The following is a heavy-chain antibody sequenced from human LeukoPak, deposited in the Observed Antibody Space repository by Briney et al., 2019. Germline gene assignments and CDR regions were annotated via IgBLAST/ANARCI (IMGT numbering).Heavy chain of an antibody. J-gene: IGHJ3*02. V-gene: IGHV3-30-3*01. CDR3: ARDGQGGETDAFDI. Sequence: GGSLRLSCAASGFTFRGHTMHWVRRAPGTGLEWVGLVTYDGSKKYYAESVKGRFTISRDNSENTLWLQMNSLGVEDTAVYYCARDGQGGETDAFDIWGQGTMVTVSS. D-gene: IGHD3-16*01. CDR2: VTYDGSKK. CDR1: GFTFRGHT.